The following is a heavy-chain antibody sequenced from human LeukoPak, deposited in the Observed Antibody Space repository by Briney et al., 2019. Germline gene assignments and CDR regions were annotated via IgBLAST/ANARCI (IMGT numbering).Heavy chain of an antibody. CDR3: ARWYSSGWAFDY. CDR2: IHYSGST. CDR1: GGTISSYY. J-gene: IGHJ4*02. D-gene: IGHD6-19*01. V-gene: IGHV4-59*08. Sequence: PSETLFLTCTVSGGTISSYYWNWIRQPPGKGLEWIGYIHYSGSTKYNPSLKSRVTISVDTSKNQFSLKLSSVTAADTAVYYCARWYSSGWAFDYWGQGTLVTVSS.